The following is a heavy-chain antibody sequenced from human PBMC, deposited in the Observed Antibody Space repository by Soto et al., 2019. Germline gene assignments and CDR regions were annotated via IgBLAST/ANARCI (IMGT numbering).Heavy chain of an antibody. D-gene: IGHD3-16*01. Sequence: QITLMESGPTLVRPTQTLTLTCTFSGFSLTTSGVGVAWIRQPPGKALEWLALIYWDDDKRYSPSLKNRLTMTKDTSRHQVVLAMTNMDHVDTATYYCAHIEITYGGVVRNDAFDVWGQGTMVTVSS. V-gene: IGHV2-5*02. CDR2: IYWDDDK. CDR3: AHIEITYGGVVRNDAFDV. J-gene: IGHJ3*01. CDR1: GFSLTTSGVG.